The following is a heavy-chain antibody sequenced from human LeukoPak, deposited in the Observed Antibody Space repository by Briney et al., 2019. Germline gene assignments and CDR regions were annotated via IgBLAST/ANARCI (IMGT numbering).Heavy chain of an antibody. Sequence: GGSLRLSCAVSGFTFTDYWMNWVRQAPGKGLEWVASIRQDGSEKTYVDSVKGRFTISRDNTKNSLSLQVNSLRVEDTAVYYCAREGGSSGWYGAFDIWGQGTMVTVSS. CDR2: IRQDGSEK. V-gene: IGHV3-7*01. CDR3: AREGGSSGWYGAFDI. J-gene: IGHJ3*02. CDR1: GFTFTDYW. D-gene: IGHD6-19*01.